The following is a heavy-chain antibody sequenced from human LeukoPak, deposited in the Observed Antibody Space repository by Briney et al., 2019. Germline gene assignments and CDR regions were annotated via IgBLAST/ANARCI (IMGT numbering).Heavy chain of an antibody. CDR1: GFTFINYA. CDR2: ISASGGST. Sequence: GGSLRLSCAASGFTFINYAMYWVRQAPGKGLEWVSGISASGGSTEYVDSVKGRFTISRDTSENTLFLQMNSLRADDTAVYYCARRPNGFDIWGQGTVVTVSS. CDR3: ARRPNGFDI. J-gene: IGHJ3*02. D-gene: IGHD6-6*01. V-gene: IGHV3-23*01.